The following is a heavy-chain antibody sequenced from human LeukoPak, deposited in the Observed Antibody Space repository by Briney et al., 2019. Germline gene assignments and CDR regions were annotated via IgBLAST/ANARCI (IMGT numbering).Heavy chain of an antibody. Sequence: PSETLCLTCAVSGGSISSYYWSWIRQPPGKGLEWIGYIYYSGSTNYNPSLKSRVTISVDTSKNQYSLKQSSVNAADTAVYYCARDKAPEGFDPWGQGTLVTVSS. J-gene: IGHJ5*02. CDR3: ARDKAPEGFDP. CDR2: IYYSGST. D-gene: IGHD1-14*01. CDR1: GGSISSYY. V-gene: IGHV4-59*01.